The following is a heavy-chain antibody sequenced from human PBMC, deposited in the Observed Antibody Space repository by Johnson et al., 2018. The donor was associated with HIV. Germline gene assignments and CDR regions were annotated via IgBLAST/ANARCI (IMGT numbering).Heavy chain of an antibody. V-gene: IGHV3-9*01. J-gene: IGHJ3*02. CDR2: ISWNSGSI. CDR1: GFTFDDYA. D-gene: IGHD6-19*01. Sequence: VQLVESGGGVVQPGRSQRLSCAASGFTFDDYAMHWVRQAPGKGLEWVSGISWNSGSIGYADSVKGRFTISRDNAKNALYLQMNSLRAEDTALYYCAKDTVAGLDDAFDIWGQGTLVIASS. CDR3: AKDTVAGLDDAFDI.